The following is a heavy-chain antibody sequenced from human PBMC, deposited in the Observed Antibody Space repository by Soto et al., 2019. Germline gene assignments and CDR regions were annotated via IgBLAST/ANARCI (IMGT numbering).Heavy chain of an antibody. CDR1: GGSISSGDYY. D-gene: IGHD2-8*01. CDR2: IYYSGST. J-gene: IGHJ5*02. V-gene: IGHV4-30-4*01. Sequence: PSETLSLTCTVSGGSISSGDYYWIWIRQPPGKGLEWIGYIYYSGSTYYNPSPKRRVPISLDTSKNHFSLKLSSVTAADTAVYYCARPLIRVQKNWFAPWGKGPLVPVSS. CDR3: ARPLIRVQKNWFAP.